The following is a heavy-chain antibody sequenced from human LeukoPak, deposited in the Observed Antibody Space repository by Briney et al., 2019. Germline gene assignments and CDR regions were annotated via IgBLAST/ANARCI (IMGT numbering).Heavy chain of an antibody. CDR2: IIPIFGTA. Sequence: ASVKVSCKASGGTFSSYAISWMRQAPGQGLEWMGGIIPIFGTANYAQKFQGRVTITADESTSTAYMELSSLRSEDTAVYYCAWVPGYCSGGSCPGDYWGQGTLVTVSS. CDR1: GGTFSSYA. CDR3: AWVPGYCSGGSCPGDY. D-gene: IGHD2-15*01. V-gene: IGHV1-69*13. J-gene: IGHJ4*02.